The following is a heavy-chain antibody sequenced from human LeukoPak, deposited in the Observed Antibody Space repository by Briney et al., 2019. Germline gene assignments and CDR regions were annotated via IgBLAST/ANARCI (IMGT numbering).Heavy chain of an antibody. D-gene: IGHD6-13*01. CDR2: ISGSGGST. CDR1: GFTFSSYA. V-gene: IGHV3-23*01. J-gene: IGHJ6*02. Sequence: GGSLRLSCAASGFTFSSYAMSWVRQAPGKGLEWVSAISGSGGSTYYADSVKGRFTISRDNSKNTLYLQMNSLRAEDTAVYYCAKGSYSSPDYGIDDWGQGTTVTVSS. CDR3: AKGSYSSPDYGIDD.